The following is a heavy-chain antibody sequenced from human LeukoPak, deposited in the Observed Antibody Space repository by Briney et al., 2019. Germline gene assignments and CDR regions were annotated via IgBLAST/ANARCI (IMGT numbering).Heavy chain of an antibody. D-gene: IGHD2-21*01. CDR2: IYSGGST. Sequence: GGSLRLSCAASGFIVRSNYMSWVRQAPGKGLEWVSVIYSGGSTYHADSVRGRFTISRDNSKNTLYLQMNSLRAEDTAVYYCARDRRIQPLFYFDYWGQGTLATVSS. CDR1: GFIVRSNY. J-gene: IGHJ4*02. V-gene: IGHV3-66*01. CDR3: ARDRRIQPLFYFDY.